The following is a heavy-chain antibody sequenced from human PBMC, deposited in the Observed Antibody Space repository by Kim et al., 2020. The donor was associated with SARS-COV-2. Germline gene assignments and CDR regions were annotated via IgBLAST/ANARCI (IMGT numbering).Heavy chain of an antibody. Sequence: TNDAAFVKGRFTISRDNAKNTLYLQMNGLGGEVSAVYYCTIDRATVVRFDRWGQGTLVTVSS. CDR3: TIDRATVVRFDR. CDR2: T. J-gene: IGHJ4*02. D-gene: IGHD4-17*01. V-gene: IGHV3-74*01.